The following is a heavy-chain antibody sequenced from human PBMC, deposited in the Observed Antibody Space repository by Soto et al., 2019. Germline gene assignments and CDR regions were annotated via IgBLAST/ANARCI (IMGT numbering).Heavy chain of an antibody. D-gene: IGHD6-13*01. CDR2: INTDGSST. Sequence: EVQLVESGGGLGQPGGSLRLSCAASGFTFSRFWMHWVRQAPGKGLVWVSRINTDGSSTTYADSVKGRFTISRDNAKNTLYLQMDSLRAEDTGVYYCTRDPGAYSITWSFYFDSWGQGTLVTVSS. J-gene: IGHJ4*02. CDR3: TRDPGAYSITWSFYFDS. CDR1: GFTFSRFW. V-gene: IGHV3-74*01.